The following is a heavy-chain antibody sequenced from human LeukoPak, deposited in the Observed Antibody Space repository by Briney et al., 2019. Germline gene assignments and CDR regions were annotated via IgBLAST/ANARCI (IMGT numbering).Heavy chain of an antibody. CDR2: ISSSSNYV. Sequence: GGSLRLSCATSGFTFSSYSMNWVRQAPGKGLEWVSSISSSSNYVDYADSVKGRFTISRDNAKNSLYLQMHSLRAEDTAVYYCARGLDWGYWGQGTLVTVSS. J-gene: IGHJ4*02. CDR1: GFTFSSYS. CDR3: ARGLDWGY. V-gene: IGHV3-21*01. D-gene: IGHD3-16*01.